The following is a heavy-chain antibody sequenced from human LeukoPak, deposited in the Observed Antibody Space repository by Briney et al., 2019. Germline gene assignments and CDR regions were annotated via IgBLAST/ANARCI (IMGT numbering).Heavy chain of an antibody. CDR3: ARVGVGYYYDSSGALPYYYYGMDV. J-gene: IGHJ6*02. CDR1: GCSISSYY. D-gene: IGHD3-22*01. Sequence: PSESLSLTCTVSGCSISSYYWSWIRQPPGKGLEWIGYIYYSGSTNYNPSLKSRVTISVDTSKNLFSLKLSSVTAAETAVYYCARVGVGYYYDSSGALPYYYYGMDVWGQGTTVTVSS. V-gene: IGHV4-59*01. CDR2: IYYSGST.